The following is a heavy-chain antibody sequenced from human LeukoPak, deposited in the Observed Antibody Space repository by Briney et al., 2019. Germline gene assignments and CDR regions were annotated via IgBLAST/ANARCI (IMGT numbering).Heavy chain of an antibody. D-gene: IGHD6-13*01. CDR2: ISFDGNNQ. Sequence: PGGSLRLSCAASGVTFSTYGMHWVRQAPGKGLEWVAVISFDGNNQYYAGSVTGRFTISRDNSKNTLYLQMSGLRTEDTAVYYCALVPRYSTTWSTFDYWGQGTLVTVSS. CDR1: GVTFSTYG. V-gene: IGHV3-30*03. CDR3: ALVPRYSTTWSTFDY. J-gene: IGHJ4*02.